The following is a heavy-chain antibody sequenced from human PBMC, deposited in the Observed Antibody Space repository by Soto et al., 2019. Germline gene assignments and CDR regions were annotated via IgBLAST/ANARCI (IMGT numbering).Heavy chain of an antibody. Sequence: QVQLVQSGAEVKKPGSSVKVSCKASGGTFGSYAISWVRQAPGQGLEWMGGIIPIPGTANYAQKFQGRVTTAADESTSKAYMELSRLRSENTAVYYCARSQGSSTSLEIYYYYYYGMDVWGQGTTVTVSS. D-gene: IGHD2-2*01. CDR3: ARSQGSSTSLEIYYYYYYGMDV. CDR1: GGTFGSYA. V-gene: IGHV1-69*01. J-gene: IGHJ6*02. CDR2: IIPIPGTA.